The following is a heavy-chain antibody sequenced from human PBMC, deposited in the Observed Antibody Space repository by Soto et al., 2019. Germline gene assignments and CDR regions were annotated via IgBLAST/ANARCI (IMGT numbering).Heavy chain of an antibody. J-gene: IGHJ3*01. CDR3: ARDHGPRGAFDF. CDR2: ISYSGTT. CDR1: GGSISSRGFY. Sequence: QVQLQESGPGLVKPSQTLSLTCTVSGGSISSRGFYWDWIRQHPGEGLEWIGYISYSGTTNYNPSLKSRVTISVDTSNNQLSMNLSSVTAADTAVYYCARDHGPRGAFDFWGQGTMVTVSS. V-gene: IGHV4-31*03. D-gene: IGHD3-10*01.